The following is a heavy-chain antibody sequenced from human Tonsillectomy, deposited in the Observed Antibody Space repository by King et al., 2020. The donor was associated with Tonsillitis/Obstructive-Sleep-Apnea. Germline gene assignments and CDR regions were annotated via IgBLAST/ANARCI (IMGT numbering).Heavy chain of an antibody. Sequence: DVQLVESGGGLVKPGGSLRLSCAASGFSFSGYSMNWVRQAPGKGLEWVSSISSTSSYIYYADSVKGRFTISRDNAKNSLYLQMNSLRGEDTAVYYCARYYFDGRGSPWGQGTLVTVSS. V-gene: IGHV3-21*01. CDR1: GFSFSGYS. CDR3: ARYYFDGRGSP. J-gene: IGHJ5*02. CDR2: ISSTSSYI. D-gene: IGHD3-22*01.